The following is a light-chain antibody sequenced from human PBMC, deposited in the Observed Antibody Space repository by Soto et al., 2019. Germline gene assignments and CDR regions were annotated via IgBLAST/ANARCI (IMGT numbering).Light chain of an antibody. V-gene: IGKV3-20*01. CDR1: QSVRSNY. Sequence: EIVLTQSSGTLSLSPGERATLSCRASQSVRSNYLAWYQRKPGQAPRLLIYGASTRATGIPDRFSGTGSGTDFTLTISRLEPEDFAVYYCQQYGGSPYTFGQGTKLEIK. CDR2: GAS. CDR3: QQYGGSPYT. J-gene: IGKJ2*01.